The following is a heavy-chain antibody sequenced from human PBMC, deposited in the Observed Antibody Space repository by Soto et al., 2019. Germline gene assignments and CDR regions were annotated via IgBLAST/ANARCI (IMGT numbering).Heavy chain of an antibody. CDR1: GFTFSTFA. CDR3: ATQECTSGKCPFGY. V-gene: IGHV3-21*01. J-gene: IGHJ4*02. D-gene: IGHD2-8*01. Sequence: EVQLVESGGGLVGPGGSLRLSCAASGFTFSTFAMNWVRQAPGKGLQWVSSISSGATYRYYADSVKGRFTISRDNTENSLFLQMNSLRVEDTGVYYCATQECTSGKCPFGYWGQGILVTVSS. CDR2: ISSGATYR.